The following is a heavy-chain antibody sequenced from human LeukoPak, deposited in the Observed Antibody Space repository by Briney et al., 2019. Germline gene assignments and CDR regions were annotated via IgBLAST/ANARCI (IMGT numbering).Heavy chain of an antibody. Sequence: PGGSLRLSCAASGFTFSSHAMSWVRQAPGKGLEWVSSISGSGDNRNYADSVKGRFTISRDNSKSTLYLEMNSLRAEDTAIYYCAKNPLVSGTIYFDSWGQETLLTVSS. J-gene: IGHJ4*02. V-gene: IGHV3-23*01. D-gene: IGHD6-19*01. CDR1: GFTFSSHA. CDR2: ISGSGDNR. CDR3: AKNPLVSGTIYFDS.